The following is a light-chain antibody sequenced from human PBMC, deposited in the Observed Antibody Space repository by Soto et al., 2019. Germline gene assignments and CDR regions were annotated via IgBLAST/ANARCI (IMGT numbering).Light chain of an antibody. CDR3: PSYAAPYLLL. CDR1: SSDVGGYNY. Sequence: QSALTQPPSASGAPGQSVTISCTGTSSDVGGYNYVSWFQQHPGRAPKLMIYEVSKRPSGVPDRFSGSKSGNTASLTVSGLQAEHDADYFCPSYAAPYLLLVGGGTKLTVL. CDR2: EVS. J-gene: IGLJ2*01. V-gene: IGLV2-8*01.